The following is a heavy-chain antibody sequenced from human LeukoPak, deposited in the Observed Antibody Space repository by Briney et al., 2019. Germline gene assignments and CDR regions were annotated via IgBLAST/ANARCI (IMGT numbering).Heavy chain of an antibody. V-gene: IGHV1-69*05. CDR3: ARARSPSSGYLLRDHNWFDP. CDR1: GYTFTSYG. J-gene: IGHJ5*02. Sequence: SVKVSCKASGYTFTSYGISWVRQAPGQGLEWMGGIIPIFGTANHAQKFQGRVTITTDESTSTAYMELSSLRSEDTAVYYCARARSPSSGYLLRDHNWFDPWGQGTLVTVSS. CDR2: IIPIFGTA. D-gene: IGHD3-22*01.